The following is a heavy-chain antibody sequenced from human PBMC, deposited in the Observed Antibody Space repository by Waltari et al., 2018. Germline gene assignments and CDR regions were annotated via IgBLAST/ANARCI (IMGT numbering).Heavy chain of an antibody. Sequence: VQLVESGGGLVLPGGSLRLSCAASGFSFSNYEMTWVRQAPGKGLEVLSNISPCSNTIYYADSVKGRFSISRDNAKNSLFLQMNGLRAEDTAVYYCARWVLPIDYWGLGTLVTVSS. CDR1: GFSFSNYE. J-gene: IGHJ4*02. CDR3: ARWVLPIDY. CDR2: ISPCSNTI. V-gene: IGHV3-48*03. D-gene: IGHD1-26*01.